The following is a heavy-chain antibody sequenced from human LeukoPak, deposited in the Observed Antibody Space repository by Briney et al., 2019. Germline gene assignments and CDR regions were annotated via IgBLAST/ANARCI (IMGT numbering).Heavy chain of an antibody. V-gene: IGHV1-3*01. CDR1: GDTFTRHA. J-gene: IGHJ4*02. D-gene: IGHD3-16*01. Sequence: ASVKISCKASGDTFTRHAMHWVRQAPGQRLEWMGWISGGNGIRKYSQNFQGRVTMTWDTSATTAYMELSSLRSEDTAVYYCARWGSGQCFDFWGQGTLVTVSS. CDR2: ISGGNGIR. CDR3: ARWGSGQCFDF.